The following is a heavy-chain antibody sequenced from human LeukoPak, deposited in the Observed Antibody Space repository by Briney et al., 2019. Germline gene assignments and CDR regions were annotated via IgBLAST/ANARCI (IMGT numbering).Heavy chain of an antibody. J-gene: IGHJ4*02. V-gene: IGHV3-9*01. CDR3: ARVRGELMRYYFDY. CDR2: ISWKGGSI. D-gene: IGHD3-10*01. Sequence: GGSLRLSCAASGFTFDNYAMHWVRQPPGKGLEWVSGISWKGGSIGYADSVKGRFTISRDNAKNSLYLQMNSLRVEDTAVYYCARVRGELMRYYFDYWGQGTLVTVSS. CDR1: GFTFDNYA.